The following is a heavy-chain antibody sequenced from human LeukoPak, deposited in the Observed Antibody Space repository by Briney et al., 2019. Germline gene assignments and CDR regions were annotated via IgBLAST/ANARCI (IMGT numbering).Heavy chain of an antibody. Sequence: PGGSLRLPCAGSGFTFSSHWMNWVRQAPGRGLEWVASIKEDGSENHYVDSVSGRFTISRDNAKNSLHLQMSSLRAEDTAVYYCARRGITISGVLVYHYSGLDVWGQGTTVTVSS. D-gene: IGHD3-3*01. J-gene: IGHJ6*02. V-gene: IGHV3-7*01. CDR1: GFTFSSHW. CDR2: IKEDGSEN. CDR3: ARRGITISGVLVYHYSGLDV.